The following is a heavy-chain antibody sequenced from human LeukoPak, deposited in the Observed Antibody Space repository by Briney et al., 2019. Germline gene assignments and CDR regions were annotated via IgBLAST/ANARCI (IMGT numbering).Heavy chain of an antibody. CDR3: ARDVALRGNDAFDI. D-gene: IGHD3-10*01. CDR2: ISSSSSYI. V-gene: IGHV3-21*01. Sequence: GGSLRLSCAASGFTFSSYSMNWVRQAPGKGLEWVSSISSSSSYIYYADSVKGRFTISRDNAKNSLYLQMNSLRAEDTAVYYCARDVALRGNDAFDIWGQGTMVTVSS. J-gene: IGHJ3*02. CDR1: GFTFSSYS.